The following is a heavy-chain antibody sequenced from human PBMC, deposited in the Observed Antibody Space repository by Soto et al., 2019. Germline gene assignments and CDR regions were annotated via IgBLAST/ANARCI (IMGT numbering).Heavy chain of an antibody. V-gene: IGHV4-30-2*01. J-gene: IGHJ4*02. CDR2: IYHSGST. CDR1: GGSISSGGYS. CDR3: ARGVTTVTTIDY. Sequence: TLSLTCAVSGGSISSGGYSWSWIRQPPGKGLEWIGYIYHSGSTYYNPSLKSRVTIPVDRSKNQFSLKLSSVTAADTAVYYCARGVTTVTTIDYWGQGTLVTVS. D-gene: IGHD4-17*01.